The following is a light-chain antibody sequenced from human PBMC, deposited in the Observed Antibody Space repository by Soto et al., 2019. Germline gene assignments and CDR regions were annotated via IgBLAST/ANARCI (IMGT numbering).Light chain of an antibody. CDR1: QSISTW. CDR3: QHYNSYSNT. V-gene: IGKV1-5*03. Sequence: DIQMTQSPSTLSAFVGDRVTITCRASQSISTWLAWYQQKPGKAPILLIYKASNLECGVPSSFSGSGSGTEFTLTISSLQPDDFATYYCQHYNSYSNTFGQGTKLEIK. J-gene: IGKJ2*01. CDR2: KAS.